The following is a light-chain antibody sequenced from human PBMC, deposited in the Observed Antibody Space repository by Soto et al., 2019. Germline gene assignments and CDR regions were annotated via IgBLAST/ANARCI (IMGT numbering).Light chain of an antibody. Sequence: QSALTQPASVSGSPGQSITISCTGTKTDIGNYNLVSWYQRHPDKAPKLIIYEVSKRPSGVPDRFSGSKSGNTASLTVSGLQAEDEADYYCSSYAGSNMVVFGGGTKLTVL. CDR3: SSYAGSNMVV. V-gene: IGLV2-14*02. CDR2: EVS. J-gene: IGLJ2*01. CDR1: KTDIGNYNL.